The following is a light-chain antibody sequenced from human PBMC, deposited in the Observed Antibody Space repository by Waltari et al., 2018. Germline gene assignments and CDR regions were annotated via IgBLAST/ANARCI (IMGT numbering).Light chain of an antibody. CDR1: NIETKS. J-gene: IGLJ3*02. Sequence: YVVTQPPSVSVAPGKTARLTCEGENIETKSAKWYQQKAGQAPLLVMFYDSDRPSGIPERFSGSNSGSTATLTINWVEPGDEADYHCQVWDDTNNSGVFGGGTKLTVL. V-gene: IGLV3-21*04. CDR2: YDS. CDR3: QVWDDTNNSGV.